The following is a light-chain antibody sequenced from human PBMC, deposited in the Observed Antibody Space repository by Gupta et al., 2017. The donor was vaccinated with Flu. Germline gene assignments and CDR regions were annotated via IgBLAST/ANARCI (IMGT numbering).Light chain of an antibody. CDR2: DVS. V-gene: IGLV2-11*01. J-gene: IGLJ2*01. Sequence: QSALTQPRSVSGSPGQSVTISCTGTSSDVGYYDYLSWYQQHPGKAPKLMIFDVSGRPSGVPDRFSGSNSGNTASLTISGLQAEDEADYYCSSYAGYNTHVLFGGGTKLTVL. CDR3: SSYAGYNTHVL. CDR1: SSDVGYYDY.